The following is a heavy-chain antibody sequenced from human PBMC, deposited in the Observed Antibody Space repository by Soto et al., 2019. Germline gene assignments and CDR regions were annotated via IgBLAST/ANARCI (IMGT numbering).Heavy chain of an antibody. Sequence: ASVKVSCKASGYTFTSYGISWVRQAPGQGLEWMGWISAYNGNTNYAQKLQGRVTMTTDTSTSTAYMELRSLRSDDTAVYYCGRDGSKNGWEGMDVWGKGTTVTFSS. D-gene: IGHD1-26*01. CDR2: ISAYNGNT. CDR1: GYTFTSYG. J-gene: IGHJ6*04. V-gene: IGHV1-18*01. CDR3: GRDGSKNGWEGMDV.